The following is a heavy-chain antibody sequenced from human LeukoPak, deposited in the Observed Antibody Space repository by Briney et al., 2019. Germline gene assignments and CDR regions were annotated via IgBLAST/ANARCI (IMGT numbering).Heavy chain of an antibody. CDR1: GYTLTELS. V-gene: IGHV1-24*01. Sequence: GASVKVSCKVSGYTLTELSMHWVRQAPGKGLEWMGGFDPEDGETSYAQKFQGRVTMTRDTSTSTVYMELSSLRSEDTAVYYCARVAVAGDFDYWGQGTLVTVSS. CDR3: ARVAVAGDFDY. CDR2: FDPEDGET. J-gene: IGHJ4*02. D-gene: IGHD6-19*01.